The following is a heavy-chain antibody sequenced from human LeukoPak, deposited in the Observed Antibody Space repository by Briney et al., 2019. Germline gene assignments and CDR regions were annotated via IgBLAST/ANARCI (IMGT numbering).Heavy chain of an antibody. D-gene: IGHD6-13*01. CDR1: GGSFSRYY. CDR2: IYYSGST. Sequence: SETLSLTCAVYGGSFSRYYWSWVRQPPGKGLEWIGYIYYSGSTNYNPSLKNRVTISVDTSKNQFSLKLSSVTAADTAVYYCARLAAAGDYWGQGALVTVSS. V-gene: IGHV4-59*01. CDR3: ARLAAAGDY. J-gene: IGHJ4*02.